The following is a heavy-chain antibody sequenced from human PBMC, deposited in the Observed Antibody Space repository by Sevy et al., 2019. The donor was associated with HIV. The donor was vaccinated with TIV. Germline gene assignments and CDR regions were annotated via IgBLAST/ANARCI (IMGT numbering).Heavy chain of an antibody. J-gene: IGHJ6*02. CDR3: SKGTLVVPAVIYYYYGIDV. Sequence: GGSLRLSCAASGFTFSSYAMNWVRQAPGKGLEWVSAISHSGGSTYYADSVKGRFTISRDNSKNTLYLQMNSLRAEDTAVYYCSKGTLVVPAVIYYYYGIDVWGQVATVTVSS. V-gene: IGHV3-23*01. CDR2: ISHSGGST. D-gene: IGHD2-2*02. CDR1: GFTFSSYA.